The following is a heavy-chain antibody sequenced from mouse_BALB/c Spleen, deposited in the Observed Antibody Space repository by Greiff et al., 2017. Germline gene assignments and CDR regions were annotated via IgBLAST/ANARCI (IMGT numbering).Heavy chain of an antibody. Sequence: EVQLVESGGGLVQPGGSRKLSCAASGFTFSSFGMHWVRQAPEKGLEWVAYISSGSSTTYYADAVKGRFTISRDNPKNTLFLQMTSLRSEDTAMYYCARQAGDWYFDFWGAGTTVTVSS. CDR3: ARQAGDWYFDF. J-gene: IGHJ1*01. V-gene: IGHV5-17*02. CDR1: GFTFSSFG. D-gene: IGHD4-1*01. CDR2: ISSGSSTT.